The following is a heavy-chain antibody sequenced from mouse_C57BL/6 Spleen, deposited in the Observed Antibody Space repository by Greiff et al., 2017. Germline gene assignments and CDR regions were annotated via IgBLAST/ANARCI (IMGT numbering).Heavy chain of an antibody. D-gene: IGHD1-1*01. V-gene: IGHV5-4*03. Sequence: EVKLMESGGGLVKPGGSLKLSCAASGFTFSTYAMSWVRQTPEKRLEWVATISDGGSYTYYPDIVKGRFTISRDNAKNNLYLQMSHLKSEDTAMYYCARSPYYYGSPYYFDYWGQGTTLTVSS. CDR3: ARSPYYYGSPYYFDY. CDR1: GFTFSTYA. CDR2: ISDGGSYT. J-gene: IGHJ2*01.